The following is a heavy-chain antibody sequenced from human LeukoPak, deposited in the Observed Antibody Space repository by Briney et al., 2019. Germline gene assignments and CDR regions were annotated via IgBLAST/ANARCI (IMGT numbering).Heavy chain of an antibody. J-gene: IGHJ4*02. CDR3: ARVAPNRRYCSGGSCLNYFDY. Sequence: ASVKVSCKAFGYTFTNYGISWVRHAPGQGLEWMGWISGYNGNTNYAQKLQGRVTMTTDTSTSTAYMELRSLRSDDTAVYYCARVAPNRRYCSGGSCLNYFDYWGQGTLVTVSS. D-gene: IGHD2-15*01. V-gene: IGHV1-18*01. CDR2: ISGYNGNT. CDR1: GYTFTNYG.